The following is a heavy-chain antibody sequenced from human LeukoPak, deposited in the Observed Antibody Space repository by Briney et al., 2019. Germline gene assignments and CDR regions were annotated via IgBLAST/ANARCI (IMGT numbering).Heavy chain of an antibody. CDR3: ARGGRFLEWDDAFDI. CDR1: KCSFTGYY. D-gene: IGHD3-3*01. CDR2: INPNSGGT. Sequence: ASVKVSCKASKCSFTGYYMHWVRQAPGQGLEWMGWINPNSGGTNYAQKFQGRVTMTRDTSISTAYMELSRLRSDDTAVYYCARGGRFLEWDDAFDIWGQGTMVTVSS. V-gene: IGHV1-2*02. J-gene: IGHJ3*02.